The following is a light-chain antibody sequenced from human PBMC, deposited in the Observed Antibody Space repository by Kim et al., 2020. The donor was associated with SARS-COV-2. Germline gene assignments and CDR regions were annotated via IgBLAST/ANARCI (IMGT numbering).Light chain of an antibody. CDR3: QQYNISPRT. V-gene: IGKV1-5*01. CDR1: QSVSSL. CDR2: DAS. Sequence: DIQMTQSPSTLSASIGDRVTITCRASQSVSSLLAWYQQKPGKAPTLLIFDASTLNSGVPSRFSARGSGTEFTLTIRRLQPDDFATYFCQQYNISPRTFGQGTKVDIK. J-gene: IGKJ1*01.